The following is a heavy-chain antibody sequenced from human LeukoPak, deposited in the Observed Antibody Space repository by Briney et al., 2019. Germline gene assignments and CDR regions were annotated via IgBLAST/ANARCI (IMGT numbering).Heavy chain of an antibody. V-gene: IGHV3-30-3*01. CDR1: GFTFSSYA. J-gene: IGHJ3*02. Sequence: PGGSLRLSCAASGFTFSSYAMHWVRQAPGKGLEWVAVISYDGSNKYYADSVKGRFTISRDNSKNTLYLQMNSLRAEDTAVYYCARDNRVFRYGSGSYGAFDIWGQGTMVTVSS. CDR2: ISYDGSNK. D-gene: IGHD3-10*01. CDR3: ARDNRVFRYGSGSYGAFDI.